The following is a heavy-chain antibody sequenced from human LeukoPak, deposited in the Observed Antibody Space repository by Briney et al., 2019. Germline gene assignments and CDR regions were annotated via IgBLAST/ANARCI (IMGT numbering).Heavy chain of an antibody. J-gene: IGHJ4*02. CDR1: GFTFSDYE. CDR2: ISTSGSTT. Sequence: GGSLRLSCAASGFTFSDYEVNWVRQAPGKGVEWVAYISTSGSTTHYADSVKSRFTISRDNAKNSLFLQMNSLRAEDTAVYYCARGAQWVIDYWGQGTLVTVSS. CDR3: ARGAQWVIDY. D-gene: IGHD1-26*01. V-gene: IGHV3-48*03.